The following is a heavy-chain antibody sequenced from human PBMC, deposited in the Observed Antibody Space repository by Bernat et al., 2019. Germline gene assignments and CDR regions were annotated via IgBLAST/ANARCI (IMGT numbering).Heavy chain of an antibody. CDR3: ARGLYGDPFY. J-gene: IGHJ4*02. V-gene: IGHV3-66*01. CDR2: IYSGGHT. D-gene: IGHD4-17*01. Sequence: EVQLVESGGGLVQAGGSLRLSYAASGFTVSNSYMTWVRQAPGKGLEWVSVIYSGGHTYYADSVKGRFTISRDNFKNTLDLQMNSLRAEDTAVYYCARGLYGDPFYWGQGTLVTVSS. CDR1: GFTVSNSY.